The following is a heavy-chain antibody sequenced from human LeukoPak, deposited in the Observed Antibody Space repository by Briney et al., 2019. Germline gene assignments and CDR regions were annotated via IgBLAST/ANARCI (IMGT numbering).Heavy chain of an antibody. CDR3: ARSWFSTGPADY. J-gene: IGHJ4*02. V-gene: IGHV4-39*01. CDR1: GDSISSSSYY. D-gene: IGHD6-13*01. CDR2: IFHSGST. Sequence: SETLSLTCTVSGDSISSSSYYWGWIRQPPGKGLEWIGGIFHSGSTYYNPSLKSRVTISVDTSKNQFSLKLTSVTAADTAVYYCARSWFSTGPADYWGQGTLVTVSS.